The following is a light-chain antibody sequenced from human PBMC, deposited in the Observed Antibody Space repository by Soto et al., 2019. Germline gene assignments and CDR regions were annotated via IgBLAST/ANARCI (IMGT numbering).Light chain of an antibody. J-gene: IGLJ2*01. Sequence: QSALTQPASVSGSPGQSITISCTGTSSDVGSYNYVSWYQQHPGKAPKLMIYEVSNRPSGVSDRFSGSKSGNTASLTISGLQAEDEADYYCSSYTISGTVVFGGGTQVTVL. CDR1: SSDVGSYNY. V-gene: IGLV2-14*01. CDR3: SSYTISGTVV. CDR2: EVS.